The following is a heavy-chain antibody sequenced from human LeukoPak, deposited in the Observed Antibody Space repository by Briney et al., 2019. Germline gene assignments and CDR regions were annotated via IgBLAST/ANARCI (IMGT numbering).Heavy chain of an antibody. D-gene: IGHD5-18*01. CDR1: GYTFTSYD. Sequence: ASVKVSCKASGYTFTSYDINWVRQATGQGLEWMGWMNPNSGNTGYAQKLQGRVTMTADTSTSTAYMELRSLRSDDTAVYYCARGGEYSYGLPYYFDYWGQGTLVTVSS. J-gene: IGHJ4*02. V-gene: IGHV1-8*02. CDR3: ARGGEYSYGLPYYFDY. CDR2: MNPNSGNT.